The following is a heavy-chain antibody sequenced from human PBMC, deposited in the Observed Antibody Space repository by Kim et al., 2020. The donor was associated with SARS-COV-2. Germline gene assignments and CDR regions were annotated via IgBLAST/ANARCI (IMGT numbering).Heavy chain of an antibody. J-gene: IGHJ4*02. D-gene: IGHD6-13*01. V-gene: IGHV4-4*02. CDR2: IYHSGST. CDR3: ARESGISAAYYFDY. Sequence: SETLSLTCAVSGGSISNNNWWSWVRQPPGKGLEWIGEIYHSGSTNYNPSLKSRVTISLDKSKNQFSLKLSSVTAADTAVYDCARESGISAAYYFDYWGQGILVTVSS. CDR1: GGSISNNNW.